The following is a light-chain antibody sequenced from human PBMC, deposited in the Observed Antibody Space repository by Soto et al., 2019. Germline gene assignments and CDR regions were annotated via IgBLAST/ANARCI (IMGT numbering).Light chain of an antibody. V-gene: IGKV3-11*01. CDR3: QQRSNWPPIT. CDR1: QSVSSY. CDR2: DAS. Sequence: EIVLTKSPATLSLSPGERATLSCRASQSVSSYLAWYQPQPGQAPRLLIYDASNRATGSPARFSGSGSGTDFTLTISSLETEDFAVYYCQQRSNWPPITFGQGTRLEIK. J-gene: IGKJ5*01.